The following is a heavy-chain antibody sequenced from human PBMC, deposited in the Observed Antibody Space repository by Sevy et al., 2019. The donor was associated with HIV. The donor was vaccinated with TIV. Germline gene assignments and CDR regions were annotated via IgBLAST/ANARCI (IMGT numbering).Heavy chain of an antibody. CDR3: ARDFAAGSSPDF. V-gene: IGHV3-11*01. CDR1: GFTFSDYY. Sequence: GGSLRLSCVASGFTFSDYYMSWIRQAPGKGLEWVSYISGSGNTIYYADSLKGRFTISRDNANNSLYLQMNSLRAEDTAIYYCARDFAAGSSPDFWGHGTLVTVSS. D-gene: IGHD2-15*01. J-gene: IGHJ5*01. CDR2: ISGSGNTI.